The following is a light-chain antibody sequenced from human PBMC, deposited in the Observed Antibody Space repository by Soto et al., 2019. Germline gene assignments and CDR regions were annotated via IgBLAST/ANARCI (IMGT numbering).Light chain of an antibody. V-gene: IGKV3-15*01. CDR3: QQYNKWPLFT. CDR1: QSIGSN. CDR2: GAS. Sequence: ETVLTQSPATFSVSPGERATLSCSASQSIGSNLAWYQQRPGQPPRLLIYGASTRATGVPARFSGSGSGQKFTLTINSLQSEDFALYYCQQYNKWPLFTFGPGTKVDIK. J-gene: IGKJ3*01.